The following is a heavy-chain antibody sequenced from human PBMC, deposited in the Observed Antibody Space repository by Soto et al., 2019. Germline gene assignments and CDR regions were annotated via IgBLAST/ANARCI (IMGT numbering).Heavy chain of an antibody. V-gene: IGHV3-66*03. CDR1: GFTVSNNY. CDR2: IYSSGST. D-gene: IGHD3-10*01. CDR3: AREFGYGSGTHKLYRYDP. J-gene: IGHJ5*02. Sequence: PGGSLRLSCAASGFTVSNNYMTWVRQAPGKGLEWVSFIYSSGSTYYADSVKGRFTISRDNSKNTLYLQMNSLRAEDTAVYYCAREFGYGSGTHKLYRYDPWGQGTLVTVSS.